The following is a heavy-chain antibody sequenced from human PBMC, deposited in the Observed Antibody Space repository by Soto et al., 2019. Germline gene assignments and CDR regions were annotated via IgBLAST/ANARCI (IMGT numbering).Heavy chain of an antibody. Sequence: SETLSLTCAVYGGSFSGYYWTWIRQPPGTGLEWIGEINHSGSTNYNPSLKSRVTISVDTSKSQFSLKLTSVTAADTAVYYCARLGAYSQSLDPWGQGTLVTVSS. CDR3: ARLGAYSQSLDP. CDR1: GGSFSGYY. CDR2: INHSGST. J-gene: IGHJ5*02. V-gene: IGHV4-34*01. D-gene: IGHD2-21*01.